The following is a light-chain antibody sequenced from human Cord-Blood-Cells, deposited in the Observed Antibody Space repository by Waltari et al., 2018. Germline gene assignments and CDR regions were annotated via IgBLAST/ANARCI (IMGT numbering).Light chain of an antibody. J-gene: IGLJ2*01. V-gene: IGLV3-1*01. CDR2: PDS. CDR1: KLGDQY. CDR3: QAWDSSTVV. Sequence: SYELTQPPSVSVSPGQTASITCSGDKLGDQYACWYQQKPGQSPVLVIYPDSKRPSGIPQRFSGCNSGNTATLTISGTQAMDEADYYCQAWDSSTVVFGGGTKLTVL.